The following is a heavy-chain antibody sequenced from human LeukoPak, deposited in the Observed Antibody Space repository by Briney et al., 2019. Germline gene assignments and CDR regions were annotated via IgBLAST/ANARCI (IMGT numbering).Heavy chain of an antibody. Sequence: GGSLRLFCAASGFTFSSYAMHWVRQAPGKGLEYVSAISSNGGSTYYANSVKGRFTISRDNSKNTLYLEMGSLRAEDMAVHYCARGGSSSFGIFDYWGQGTLVTVSS. CDR2: ISSNGGST. J-gene: IGHJ4*02. V-gene: IGHV3-64*01. CDR3: ARGGSSSFGIFDY. CDR1: GFTFSSYA. D-gene: IGHD6-6*01.